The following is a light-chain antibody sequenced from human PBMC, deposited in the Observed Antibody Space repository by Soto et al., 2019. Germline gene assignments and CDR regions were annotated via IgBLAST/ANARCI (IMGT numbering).Light chain of an antibody. CDR1: QSISSW. J-gene: IGKJ5*01. Sequence: DIQMTQSPSTMSASVGDRVTITCRASQSISSWLAWYQQRPGKAPKLLIYKASSLESGVPSRFSGSGSGTEFTPTISTLQPDDFGTYYCQQYNSYSITFGQGTRLEIK. CDR2: KAS. V-gene: IGKV1-5*03. CDR3: QQYNSYSIT.